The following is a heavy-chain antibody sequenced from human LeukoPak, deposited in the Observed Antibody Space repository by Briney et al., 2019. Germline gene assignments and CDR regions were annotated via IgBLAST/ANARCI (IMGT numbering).Heavy chain of an antibody. Sequence: PSETLSLTCTVSGGSISSGGYYWSWIRQHPGKGLEWIGYIYYSGSTYYNPSFKSRVTISVDTSKNQFSLKLSSVTAADTAVYYCARAPMGYSSSSDAFDIWGQGRMVTVSS. D-gene: IGHD6-6*01. CDR1: GGSISSGGYY. CDR3: ARAPMGYSSSSDAFDI. J-gene: IGHJ3*02. CDR2: IYYSGST. V-gene: IGHV4-31*03.